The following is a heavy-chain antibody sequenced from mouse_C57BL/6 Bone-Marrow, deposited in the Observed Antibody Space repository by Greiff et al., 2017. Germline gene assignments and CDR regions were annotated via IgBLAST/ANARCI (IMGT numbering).Heavy chain of an antibody. J-gene: IGHJ2*01. CDR3: ARGRDYYGSSYNY. D-gene: IGHD1-1*01. Sequence: VQLQQSGPELVRSGASVKIFCKVPGYTFTGHWMQWARQRPGQGLGWSGEIFPGSGSAYYNEKFKGKATLTVDTSSSTAYMQRSSLTSEDSAVYFCARGRDYYGSSYNYWGQGTTLTVSS. CDR2: IFPGSGSA. CDR1: GYTFTGHW. V-gene: IGHV1-56*01.